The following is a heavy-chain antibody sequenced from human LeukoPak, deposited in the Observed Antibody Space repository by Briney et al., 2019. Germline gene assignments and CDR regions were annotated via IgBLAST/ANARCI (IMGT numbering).Heavy chain of an antibody. V-gene: IGHV1-69*13. D-gene: IGHD6-6*01. Sequence: SVKVSCKASGYTFSSYGINWVRQAPGQGLEWMGGIIPIFGTANYAQKFQGRVTITADESTSTAYMELSSLRSEDTAVYYCARGRYSSSINSMDVWGQGTTVTVSS. CDR3: ARGRYSSSINSMDV. CDR2: IIPIFGTA. CDR1: GYTFSSYG. J-gene: IGHJ6*02.